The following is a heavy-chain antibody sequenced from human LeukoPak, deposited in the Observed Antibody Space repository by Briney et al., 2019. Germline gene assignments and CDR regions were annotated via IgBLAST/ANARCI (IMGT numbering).Heavy chain of an antibody. CDR2: INHSGST. V-gene: IGHV4-34*01. Sequence: SETLSLTCAVYGGSFSGYYWSWIPQPPGKGLEWIGEINHSGSTNYNPSLKSRVTISVDTSKNQFSLKLSSVTAADTAVYYCARRILLNYYDSSGYPDYWGQGTLVTVSS. CDR3: ARRILLNYYDSSGYPDY. CDR1: GGSFSGYY. J-gene: IGHJ4*02. D-gene: IGHD3-22*01.